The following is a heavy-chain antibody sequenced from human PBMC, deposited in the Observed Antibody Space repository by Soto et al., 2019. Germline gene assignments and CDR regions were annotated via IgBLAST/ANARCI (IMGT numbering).Heavy chain of an antibody. V-gene: IGHV3-23*01. CDR2: ISGSGGST. CDR1: GFTFSSYA. D-gene: IGHD3-22*01. Sequence: GGSLRLSCAASGFTFSSYAMSWVRQAPGKGLEWASAISGSGGSTYYADSVKGRFTISRDNSKNTLYLQMNSLRAEDTAVYYCAKDPRVVVNGPPDYWGQGTLVTVSS. CDR3: AKDPRVVVNGPPDY. J-gene: IGHJ4*02.